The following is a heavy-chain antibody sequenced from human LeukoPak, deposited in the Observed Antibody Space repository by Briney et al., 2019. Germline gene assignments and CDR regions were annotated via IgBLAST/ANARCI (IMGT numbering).Heavy chain of an antibody. V-gene: IGHV4-39*01. J-gene: IGHJ6*03. D-gene: IGHD1-14*01. CDR2: MYYSGTT. CDR3: AAHRLITSRTSYYMDV. CDR1: GGPISSSDYS. Sequence: PSETLSLTCTVFGGPISSSDYSWGWILQPPGKGLEWIGRMYYSGTTYYNPSLKSRVTISVDTSKNQFSLQLYSATATDTAVYYCAAHRLITSRTSYYMDVWGKGTTVTVSS.